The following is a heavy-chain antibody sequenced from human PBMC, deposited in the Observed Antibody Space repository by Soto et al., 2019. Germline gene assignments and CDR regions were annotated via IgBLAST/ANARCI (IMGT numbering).Heavy chain of an antibody. CDR1: VGSISSSNW. J-gene: IGHJ4*02. D-gene: IGHD6-19*01. Sequence: SETLSLTCAVSVGSISSSNWWSWVRQPPGKGLEWIGEIYHSGSTNYNPSLKSRVTISVDKSKNQFSLKLSSVTAADTAVYYCALRGDSSGWSYLDYWGQGTLVTVSS. CDR3: ALRGDSSGWSYLDY. V-gene: IGHV4-4*02. CDR2: IYHSGST.